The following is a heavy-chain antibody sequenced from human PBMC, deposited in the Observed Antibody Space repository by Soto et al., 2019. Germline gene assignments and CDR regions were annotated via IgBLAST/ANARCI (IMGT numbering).Heavy chain of an antibody. V-gene: IGHV4-59*13. CDR3: TKSGGVYVNSGYYGGDYDS. CDR1: GVSMNNYY. CDR2: ISYMGTT. D-gene: IGHD3-22*01. Sequence: SETLSLSCTVSGVSMNNYYWSWIRQAPGKGLQYIGYISYMGTTNYNPSLKSRVTISVDTSKNQFSLKLTSVTAADTALYYCTKSGGVYVNSGYYGGDYDSWGRGTLVTVSS. J-gene: IGHJ4*02.